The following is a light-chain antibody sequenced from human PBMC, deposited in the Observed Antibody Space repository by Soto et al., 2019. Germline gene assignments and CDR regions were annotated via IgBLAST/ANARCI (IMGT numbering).Light chain of an antibody. Sequence: EIVMTQSPATLSVSPGERATLTCRASQSVSSNLAWYQHKPGQAPRLIISAASTRATGVPARFSGSGCGTEVTLIISSLQSEYLAVYYCQQYNYWPTWTFGQGTKVEIK. CDR2: AAS. CDR3: QQYNYWPTWT. J-gene: IGKJ1*01. V-gene: IGKV3-15*01. CDR1: QSVSSN.